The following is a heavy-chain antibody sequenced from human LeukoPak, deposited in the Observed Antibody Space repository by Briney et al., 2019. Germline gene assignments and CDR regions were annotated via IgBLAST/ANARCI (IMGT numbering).Heavy chain of an antibody. J-gene: IGHJ3*02. CDR1: GYTFTSYA. CDR2: INTNTGNP. V-gene: IGHV7-4-1*02. CDR3: ARGTHATMARRYPGKVGSDAFDI. Sequence: ASVKVSCKASGYTFTSYAMNWVRQAPGQGLEWMGWINTNTGNPTYAQGFTGRFVFSLDTSVSTAYLQISSLKAEDTAVYYCARGTHATMARRYPGKVGSDAFDIWGQGQWSPSLQ. D-gene: IGHD5-12*01.